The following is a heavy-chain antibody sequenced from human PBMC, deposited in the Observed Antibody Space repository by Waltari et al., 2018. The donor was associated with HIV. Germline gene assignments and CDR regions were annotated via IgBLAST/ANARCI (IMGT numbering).Heavy chain of an antibody. D-gene: IGHD3-3*01. CDR1: GFTFNDHY. CDR2: MSSSGRSI. Sequence: QVQLVESGGGLVKPGGSLRLSCAASGFTFNDHYMCWIRQAPGKGLEWFSFMSSSGRSIYYADSVKGRFTISRDNAKNSLYLQMTSLRAEDTAVYYCARNYDFWSGLPGYWGQGTLVTVSS. J-gene: IGHJ4*02. V-gene: IGHV3-11*01. CDR3: ARNYDFWSGLPGY.